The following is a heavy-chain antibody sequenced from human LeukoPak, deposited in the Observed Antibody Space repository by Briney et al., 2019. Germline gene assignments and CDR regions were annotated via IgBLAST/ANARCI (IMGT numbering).Heavy chain of an antibody. D-gene: IGHD2-2*01. J-gene: IGHJ5*02. Sequence: SQTLSLTCAVSVGSISSGGYSWSWIRQPPGKGLEWSGYIYHSGSTYYNPSLKSRVTISVDRSKNQFSLKLSSVTAADTAVYYCARGRFDCSSTSCYRENWFDPWGQGTLVTVSS. CDR2: IYHSGST. CDR3: ARGRFDCSSTSCYRENWFDP. CDR1: VGSISSGGYS. V-gene: IGHV4-30-2*01.